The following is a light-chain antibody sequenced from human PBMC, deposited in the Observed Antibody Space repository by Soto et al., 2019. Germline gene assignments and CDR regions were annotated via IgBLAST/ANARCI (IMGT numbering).Light chain of an antibody. CDR3: QQYGSSPWT. CDR1: QSVSSN. CDR2: GAS. J-gene: IGKJ1*01. V-gene: IGKV3-15*01. Sequence: ERVMTQSPATLSVSPGERATLSCRASQSVSSNLAWYQQKPGQAPRLLIYGASTRATGIPARFSGSGSGTDFTLTISSLQSEDFAVYYCQQYGSSPWTFGQGTKVEIK.